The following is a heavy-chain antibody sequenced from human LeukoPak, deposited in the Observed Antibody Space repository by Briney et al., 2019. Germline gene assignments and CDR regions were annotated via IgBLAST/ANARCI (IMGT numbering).Heavy chain of an antibody. CDR3: ARDLVATVVDV. V-gene: IGHV3-23*01. CDR1: GFTFSSYA. CDR2: ISGSGGST. J-gene: IGHJ6*04. D-gene: IGHD5-12*01. Sequence: GGSLRLSCAASGFTFSSYAMSWVRQAPGKGLEWVSAISGSGGSTYYADSVKGRFTISRDNAKNSLYLQMNSLRAEDTAVYYCARDLVATVVDVWGKGTTVTVSS.